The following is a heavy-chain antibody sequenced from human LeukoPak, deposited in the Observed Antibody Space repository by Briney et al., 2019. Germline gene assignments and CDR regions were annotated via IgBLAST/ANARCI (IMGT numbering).Heavy chain of an antibody. V-gene: IGHV4-59*01. CDR1: GGSISSYY. D-gene: IGHD4-17*01. J-gene: IGHJ4*02. CDR3: AGERYGDPPAY. CDR2: IYYSGST. Sequence: SETLSLTCTVSGGSISSYYWSWIRQPPGKGLEWIGYIYYSGSTNYNPSLKSRVTISVDTSKNQFSLKLSSVTAADTAVYYCAGERYGDPPAYWGQGTLVTVSS.